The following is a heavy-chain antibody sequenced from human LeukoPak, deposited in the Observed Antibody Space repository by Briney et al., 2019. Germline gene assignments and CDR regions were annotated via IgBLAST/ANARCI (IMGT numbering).Heavy chain of an antibody. J-gene: IGHJ4*02. CDR2: INPDGSNR. D-gene: IGHD4-11*01. V-gene: IGHV3-7*01. Sequence: PGGSLRLSCAAGWFNFSAHWMNWVRQAPGKGLEWLANINPDGSNRFYVDSVKGRFTISKDHARNSVYLQISGRSGEDPAVYYYPGRSGFNSIYWGQGTLVTVSS. CDR1: WFNFSAHW. CDR3: PGRSGFNSIY.